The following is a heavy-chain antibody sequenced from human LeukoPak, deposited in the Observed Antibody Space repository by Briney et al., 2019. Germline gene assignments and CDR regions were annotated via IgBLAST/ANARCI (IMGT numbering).Heavy chain of an antibody. V-gene: IGHV3-30*02. CDR3: AKGGYDYVWGSYGVDYYYMDV. CDR1: GFTFSSYG. CDR2: IRYDGSNK. J-gene: IGHJ6*03. Sequence: GGSLRLSCAASGFTFSSYGMHWVRQAPGKGLEWVAFIRYDGSNKYYADSVKGRFTISRDNSKNTLYLQMNSLRAEDTAVYYCAKGGYDYVWGSYGVDYYYMDVWGKGTTVTISS. D-gene: IGHD3-16*01.